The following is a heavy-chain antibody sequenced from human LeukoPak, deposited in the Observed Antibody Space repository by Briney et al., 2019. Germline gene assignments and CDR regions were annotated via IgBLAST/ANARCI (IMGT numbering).Heavy chain of an antibody. CDR3: AKVGATTAPS. Sequence: PGRSLRLSCAASGFTFSSYGMHWVRQAPGKGLEWVAVLSYDGSNKYYADSVKGRFTISRDNSKNTLYLQMNSLRAEDTAVYYCAKVGATTAPSWGQGTLVTVSS. CDR1: GFTFSSYG. V-gene: IGHV3-30*18. CDR2: LSYDGSNK. J-gene: IGHJ5*02. D-gene: IGHD1-26*01.